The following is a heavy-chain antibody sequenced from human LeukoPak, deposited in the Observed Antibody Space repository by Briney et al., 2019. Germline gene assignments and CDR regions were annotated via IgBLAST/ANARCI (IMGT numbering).Heavy chain of an antibody. V-gene: IGHV1-46*01. J-gene: IGHJ6*03. CDR1: GYTFTNYY. CDR3: ASASYHYYMDV. Sequence: ASVKVSCKVSGYTFTNYYMHWVRQAPGQGLEWMGIINPSGGNTRYAQKFQGRVTMTRDMSTSTVYMELSSLKSEDTAVYFCASASYHYYMDVWGKGTTVTVSS. D-gene: IGHD3-16*01. CDR2: INPSGGNT.